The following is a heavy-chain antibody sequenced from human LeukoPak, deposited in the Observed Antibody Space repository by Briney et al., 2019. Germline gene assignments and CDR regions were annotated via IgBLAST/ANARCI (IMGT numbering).Heavy chain of an antibody. D-gene: IGHD6-13*01. J-gene: IGHJ5*02. V-gene: IGHV5-51*01. CDR1: GYSFTSYW. CDR2: IYPGDSDT. Sequence: GESLKISCKGSGYSFTSYWIGWVRQMPGKGLEWMGIIYPGDSDTRYSPSFQGQVTISADKSISTAYLQWSSLKASDTAMYYCARHLGSSSWYSYANPWGQGTLVTVSS. CDR3: ARHLGSSSWYSYANP.